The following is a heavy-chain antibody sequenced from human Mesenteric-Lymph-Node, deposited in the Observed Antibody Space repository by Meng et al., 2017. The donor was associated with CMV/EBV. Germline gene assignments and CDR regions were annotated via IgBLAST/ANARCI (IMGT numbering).Heavy chain of an antibody. D-gene: IGHD4-17*01. CDR2: INHSGST. J-gene: IGHJ6*02. CDR1: GGSFSGYY. Sequence: GSLRLSCAVYGGSFSGYYWSWIRQPPGKGLEWIGEINHSGSTNYNPSLKSRVTISVDTSKNQFSLKLSSVTAADTAVYYCASLANYGVYYYYGMDVWGQGTTVTVSS. CDR3: ASLANYGVYYYYGMDV. V-gene: IGHV4-34*01.